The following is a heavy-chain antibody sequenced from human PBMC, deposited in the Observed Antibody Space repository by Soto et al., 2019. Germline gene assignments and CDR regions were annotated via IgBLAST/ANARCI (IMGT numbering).Heavy chain of an antibody. Sequence: SETLSLTCTVSGGSISSGPYSWGWIRQPPGEGLEWIGTFHYSENTYYNPSLESRVTISVDTSKNQFSLKVTSVTVADTAVYYCARLGGYCSSTSCYGYHGMDVWGQGTTVTV. CDR1: GGSISSGPYS. CDR2: FHYSENT. D-gene: IGHD2-2*01. CDR3: ARLGGYCSSTSCYGYHGMDV. V-gene: IGHV4-39*01. J-gene: IGHJ6*02.